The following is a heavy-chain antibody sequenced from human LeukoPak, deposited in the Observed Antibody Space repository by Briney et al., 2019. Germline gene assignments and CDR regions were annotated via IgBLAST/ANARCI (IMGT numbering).Heavy chain of an antibody. J-gene: IGHJ4*02. V-gene: IGHV4-34*01. CDR3: ARAMIVKTFDY. CDR2: INHSGST. Sequence: SETLSLTCAVYGGSFSGYYWSWIRQPPGKGLEWIGEINHSGSTNYNPSLKSRVTISVDTSKNQFSLKLSSVTAADTAVYYCARAMIVKTFDYWGQGTLVTVSS. D-gene: IGHD3-22*01. CDR1: GGSFSGYY.